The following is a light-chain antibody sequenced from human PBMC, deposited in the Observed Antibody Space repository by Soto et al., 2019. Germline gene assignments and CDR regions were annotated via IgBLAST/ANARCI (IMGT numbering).Light chain of an antibody. CDR2: GAS. CDR3: QHYNSYSEA. Sequence: EIVLTQSPGTLSLSPGERATLSCRASQSVSNNYLAWYQQKPGQAPRLLIYGASNRATGIPDRFSGSGSGTDFTLTISSLQSEDFAVYYCQHYNSYSEAFGQGTKVDI. J-gene: IGKJ1*01. CDR1: QSVSNNY. V-gene: IGKV3-20*01.